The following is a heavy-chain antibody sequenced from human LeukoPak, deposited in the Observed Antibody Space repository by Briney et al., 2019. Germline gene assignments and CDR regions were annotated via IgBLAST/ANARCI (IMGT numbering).Heavy chain of an antibody. CDR1: GYTFTGYY. J-gene: IGHJ4*02. CDR2: MNPNSGNT. Sequence: GASVKVSCKASGYTFTGYYMHWVRQATGQGLEWMGWMNPNSGNTGYAQKFQGRATMTRNTSITTAYMELSSLRSEDTAVYYCAIRSNKPYSSFDYWGQGTLVTVSS. CDR3: AIRSNKPYSSFDY. D-gene: IGHD5-18*01. V-gene: IGHV1-8*02.